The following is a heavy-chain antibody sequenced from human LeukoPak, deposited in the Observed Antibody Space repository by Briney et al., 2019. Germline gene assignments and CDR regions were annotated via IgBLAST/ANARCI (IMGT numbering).Heavy chain of an antibody. Sequence: GGSLRLSCAASGFTFSSYTMNWVRQAPGKGLEWVSSISSSSSYIYYADSVKGRFTISRDNAKNSLYLQMNSLRAEDTAVYYCASKSYYYYYMDVWGKGTTVTVSS. CDR3: ASKSYYYYYMDV. V-gene: IGHV3-21*01. CDR2: ISSSSSYI. CDR1: GFTFSSYT. J-gene: IGHJ6*03.